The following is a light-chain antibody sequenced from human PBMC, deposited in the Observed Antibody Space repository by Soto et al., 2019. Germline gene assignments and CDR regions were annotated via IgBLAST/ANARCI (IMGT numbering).Light chain of an antibody. J-gene: IGLJ2*01. V-gene: IGLV1-40*01. CDR1: SSNIGAGYD. CDR2: GNT. CDR3: QFYDSSLSGWL. Sequence: QPVLTQPPSVSGAPGQRVTISCTGSSSNIGAGYDVHWYQQLPGTAPKLLVHGNTDRPSGVPDRFSGSKSGTSASLAITGPQAEYEADYYCQFYDSSLSGWLFGGGTKLTVL.